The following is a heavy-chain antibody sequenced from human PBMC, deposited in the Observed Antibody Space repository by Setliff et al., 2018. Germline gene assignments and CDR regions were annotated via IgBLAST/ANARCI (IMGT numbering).Heavy chain of an antibody. V-gene: IGHV1-18*01. Sequence: ASVKVSCKAADYTFKTYGFTWVRQAPGQGLEWMGWISPYNGNTNSAQKFQGRVTMTTDTYTSTAYLELSSLKSDDTAVYFCARVTYCGGDCYSFDYWGQGTLVTVSS. D-gene: IGHD2-21*01. J-gene: IGHJ4*02. CDR3: ARVTYCGGDCYSFDY. CDR2: ISPYNGNT. CDR1: DYTFKTYG.